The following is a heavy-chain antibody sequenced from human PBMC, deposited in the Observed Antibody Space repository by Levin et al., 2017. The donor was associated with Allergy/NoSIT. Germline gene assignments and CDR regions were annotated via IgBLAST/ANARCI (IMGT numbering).Heavy chain of an antibody. D-gene: IGHD2-15*01. V-gene: IGHV3-72*01. CDR1: GFTFSDHY. Sequence: GGSLRLSCAASGFTFSDHYMDWVRQAPGKGLEWVGRTRNKANSYTTEYAASVKGRFTISRDDSKNSLYLQMNSLKTEDTAVYYCARGGYCSGGSCYSIYYFDYWGQGTLVTVSS. CDR3: ARGGYCSGGSCYSIYYFDY. CDR2: TRNKANSYTT. J-gene: IGHJ4*02.